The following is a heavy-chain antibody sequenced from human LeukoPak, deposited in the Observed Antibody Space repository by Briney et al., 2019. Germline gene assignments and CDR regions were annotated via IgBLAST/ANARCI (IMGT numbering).Heavy chain of an antibody. Sequence: GGSLRLSCAASGFTFSSYAMSWVRQAPGKGLEWVSAISGSGGSTYYADSVKGRFTISRDNSKNTLYLQMNSLRAEDTAVYYCARALLPYVLRFLEWSNYYYYYMDVWGKGTTVTVSS. V-gene: IGHV3-23*01. CDR3: ARALLPYVLRFLEWSNYYYYYMDV. CDR1: GFTFSSYA. D-gene: IGHD3-3*01. J-gene: IGHJ6*03. CDR2: ISGSGGST.